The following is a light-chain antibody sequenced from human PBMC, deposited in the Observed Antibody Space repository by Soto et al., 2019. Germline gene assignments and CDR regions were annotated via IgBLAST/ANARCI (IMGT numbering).Light chain of an antibody. V-gene: IGKV3-20*01. CDR1: QSVSSSY. CDR3: QQYGSSPRT. Sequence: EIVLTQSPGTLSLSPGERATLSCRASQSVSSSYLAWYQQKPGQAPRLLIYGASSRATGIPDRFSGSGSGTDFPLTISRLEPDDFAVYYCQQYGSSPRTFGQGTKVEI. CDR2: GAS. J-gene: IGKJ1*01.